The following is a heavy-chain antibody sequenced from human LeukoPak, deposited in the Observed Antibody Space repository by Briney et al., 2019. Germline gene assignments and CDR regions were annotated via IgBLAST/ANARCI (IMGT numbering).Heavy chain of an antibody. CDR3: ARGPTAGGYYYYYCMDV. J-gene: IGHJ6*02. D-gene: IGHD6-13*01. Sequence: GRSLRLPCAASGYTFSSYGMHWVRQAPSKGLEVVAVIWYDGSNKYYADSVKGRFTFSRDNSKKTLYLQMNSLRAEDTAVYYWARGPTAGGYYYYYCMDVWGQGTTVTVS. CDR1: GYTFSSYG. CDR2: IWYDGSNK. V-gene: IGHV3-33*01.